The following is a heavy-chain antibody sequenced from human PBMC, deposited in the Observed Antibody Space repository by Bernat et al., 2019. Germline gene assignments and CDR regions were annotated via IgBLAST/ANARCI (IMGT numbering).Heavy chain of an antibody. D-gene: IGHD6-19*01. CDR3: TRYPRDGYSRGWVAFDI. CDR1: GDSVISGNSY. CDR2: IYYSGTT. Sequence: QVQLQQWGAGLLKPSESLSLTCTVSGDSVISGNSYWGWIRQPPGKELEWIGSIYYSGTTYYNPSLKSRVTMSVDTSKNQFSLRLSSVTAADTAVYYCTRYPRDGYSRGWVAFDIWGQGTMVTVSS. J-gene: IGHJ3*02. V-gene: IGHV4-39*01.